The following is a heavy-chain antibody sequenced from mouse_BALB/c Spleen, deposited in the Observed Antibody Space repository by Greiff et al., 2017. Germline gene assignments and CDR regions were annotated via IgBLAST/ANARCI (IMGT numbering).Heavy chain of an antibody. V-gene: IGHV5-9-4*01. CDR3: ARGDGNYRYFDV. D-gene: IGHD2-1*01. J-gene: IGHJ1*01. Sequence: EVQLQESGGGLVKPGGSLKLSCAASGFTFSSYAMSWVRQSPEKRLEWVAEISSGGSYTYYPDTVTGRFTISRDNAKNTLYLEMSSLRSEDTAMYYCARGDGNYRYFDVWGAGTTVTVSS. CDR1: GFTFSSYA. CDR2: ISSGGSYT.